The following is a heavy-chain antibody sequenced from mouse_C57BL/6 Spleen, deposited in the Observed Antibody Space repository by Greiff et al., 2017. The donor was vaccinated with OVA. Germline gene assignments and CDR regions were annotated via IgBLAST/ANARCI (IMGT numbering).Heavy chain of an antibody. J-gene: IGHJ4*01. Sequence: QVQLQQSGAELVRPGASVTLSCKASGYTFTDYEMHWVKQTPVHGLEWIGAIDPETGGTAYNQKFKGKAILTADKSSSTAYMELRSLTSEDSAVYYCTRDSNYPPLLAMDYWGQGTSVTVSS. D-gene: IGHD2-5*01. CDR3: TRDSNYPPLLAMDY. V-gene: IGHV1-15*01. CDR1: GYTFTDYE. CDR2: IDPETGGT.